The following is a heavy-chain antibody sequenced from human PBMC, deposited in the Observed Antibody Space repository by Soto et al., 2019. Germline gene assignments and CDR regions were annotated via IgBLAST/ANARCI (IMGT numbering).Heavy chain of an antibody. Sequence: SETLSLTCTVSGGSISSSSYYWGWIRQPPGKGLEWIGSIYYSGSTYYNPSLKSRVTISVDTSKNQFSLKLSSVTAADTAVYYCARHRGGSWPSTDIYYFDYWGQGTLVTVSS. CDR3: ARHRGGSWPSTDIYYFDY. J-gene: IGHJ4*02. CDR2: IYYSGST. V-gene: IGHV4-39*01. D-gene: IGHD6-13*01. CDR1: GGSISSSSYY.